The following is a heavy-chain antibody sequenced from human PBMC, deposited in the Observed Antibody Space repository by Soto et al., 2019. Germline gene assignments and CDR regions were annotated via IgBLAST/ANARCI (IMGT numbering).Heavy chain of an antibody. Sequence: GGSLRLSCAASGFTFSSYAMSWVRQAPGKGLEWVSAISGSGGSTYYADSVKGRFTISRDNSKNTLYLQMNSLRAEDTAVYYCAKAHQTPLNHPLRYCSGGSCYLVDYWGQGTLVTVSS. CDR2: ISGSGGST. V-gene: IGHV3-23*01. J-gene: IGHJ4*02. D-gene: IGHD2-15*01. CDR3: AKAHQTPLNHPLRYCSGGSCYLVDY. CDR1: GFTFSSYA.